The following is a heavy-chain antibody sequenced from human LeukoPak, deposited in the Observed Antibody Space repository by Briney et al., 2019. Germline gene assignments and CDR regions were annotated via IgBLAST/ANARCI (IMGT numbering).Heavy chain of an antibody. Sequence: GGSLRLSCAASGITFSIYALSWVRQAPGKALEWVSAINSNGGSTYHADSVKGRFTISRDNSKNTLYLQMNSLRAEDTAVYYCAKEGGSRQFDHWGQGTLVTVSS. V-gene: IGHV3-23*01. CDR1: GITFSIYA. CDR3: AKEGGSRQFDH. J-gene: IGHJ4*02. D-gene: IGHD3-10*01. CDR2: INSNGGST.